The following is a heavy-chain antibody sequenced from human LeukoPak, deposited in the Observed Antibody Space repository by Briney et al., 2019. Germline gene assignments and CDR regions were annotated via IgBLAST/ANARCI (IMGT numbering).Heavy chain of an antibody. J-gene: IGHJ4*02. Sequence: SETLSLTCTVSGVSISSVSDSWSWIRQPAGKGLEWLVRLYGSERTSNNPSLSSRITVSSDASNNQISLKLTSVTAADTAVYYCAKITEFGELWFFDSWGQGILVTVSS. CDR2: LYGSERT. D-gene: IGHD3-10*01. V-gene: IGHV4-61*02. CDR3: AKITEFGELWFFDS. CDR1: GVSISSVSDS.